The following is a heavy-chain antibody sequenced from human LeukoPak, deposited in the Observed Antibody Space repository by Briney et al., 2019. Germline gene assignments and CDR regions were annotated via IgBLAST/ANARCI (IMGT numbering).Heavy chain of an antibody. CDR3: TRDALYGDPSYYYMDV. CDR1: GFTFNGFW. CDR2: IKQDGSDI. D-gene: IGHD4-17*01. Sequence: GGSLRLSCAASGFTFNGFWMSWVRQTPGKGLEWVANIKQDGSDIYYLGSVRGRFTISRDNAMNSLYLQMNSLRAEDTAVYYCTRDALYGDPSYYYMDVWGKGTTVTVSS. J-gene: IGHJ6*03. V-gene: IGHV3-7*01.